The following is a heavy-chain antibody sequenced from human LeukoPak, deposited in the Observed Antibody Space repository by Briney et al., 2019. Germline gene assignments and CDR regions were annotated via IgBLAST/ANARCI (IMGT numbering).Heavy chain of an antibody. V-gene: IGHV4-31*03. J-gene: IGHJ6*03. CDR1: SGSISSGGYY. Sequence: SETLSLTCTVSSGSISSGGYYWSWLRQHPGKGLEWIGYIYYSGSTYYNPSLKSRVTISVDTSKNQFSLKLSSVTAADTAVYYCAREREGRAALGYYYYMDVWGKGTTVTVSS. CDR3: AREREGRAALGYYYYMDV. D-gene: IGHD6-6*01. CDR2: IYYSGST.